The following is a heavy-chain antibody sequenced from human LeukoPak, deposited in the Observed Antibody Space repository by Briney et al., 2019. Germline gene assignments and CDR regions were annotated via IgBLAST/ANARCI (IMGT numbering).Heavy chain of an antibody. CDR2: IYYSGST. D-gene: IGHD3-16*01. J-gene: IGHJ4*02. Sequence: SETLSLTCTVSGGSLSSGGYYWSWIRQHPGKGLEWIGYIYYSGSTYYNPSLKSRVTISVDTSKNQFSLKLSSVTAADTAVYYCARAPRGEAPYYFDYWGQGTLVTVSS. CDR3: ARAPRGEAPYYFDY. V-gene: IGHV4-31*03. CDR1: GGSLSSGGYY.